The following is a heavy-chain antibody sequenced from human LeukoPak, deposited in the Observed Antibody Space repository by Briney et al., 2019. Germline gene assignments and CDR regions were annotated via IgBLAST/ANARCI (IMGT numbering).Heavy chain of an antibody. D-gene: IGHD3-10*01. CDR1: GYSFSSYS. Sequence: VASVKVSCKASGYSFSSYSISWVRQAPGQGLEWMGWISAYSGNTNYAHKLQGRVTMTTDTSTSTAYMELRSLRSDDTAVYYCARHRSRMVRGGDWFDPRGQGTLVTVSS. J-gene: IGHJ5*02. CDR2: ISAYSGNT. CDR3: ARHRSRMVRGGDWFDP. V-gene: IGHV1-18*01.